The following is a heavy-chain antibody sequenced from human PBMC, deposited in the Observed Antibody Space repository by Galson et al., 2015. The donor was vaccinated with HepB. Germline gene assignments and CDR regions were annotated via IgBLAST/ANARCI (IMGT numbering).Heavy chain of an antibody. CDR3: AKTPTGYYYYYYMDV. Sequence: SLRLSCAASGFTFSSYAMSWVRLAPGKGLEWVSAISGSGGSTYYADSVKGRFTISRDNSKNTLYLQMDSLRAEDTAVYYCAKTPTGYYYYYYMDVWGKGTTVTVSS. J-gene: IGHJ6*03. D-gene: IGHD1-1*01. V-gene: IGHV3-23*01. CDR1: GFTFSSYA. CDR2: ISGSGGST.